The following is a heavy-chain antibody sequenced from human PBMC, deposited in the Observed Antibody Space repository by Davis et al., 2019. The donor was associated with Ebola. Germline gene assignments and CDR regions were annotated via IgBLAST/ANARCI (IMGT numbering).Heavy chain of an antibody. J-gene: IGHJ6*04. CDR2: IYYSGST. Sequence: MPSETLSLTCTVSGGSISSYYWSWIRQPPGKGLEWIGYIYYSGSTNYNPSLKSRVTISVDTSKNQFSLKLSSVTAADTAVYYCARGGVFWSGYPTSRYYDGMDVWGKGTTVTVSS. V-gene: IGHV4-59*01. CDR1: GGSISSYY. D-gene: IGHD3-3*01. CDR3: ARGGVFWSGYPTSRYYDGMDV.